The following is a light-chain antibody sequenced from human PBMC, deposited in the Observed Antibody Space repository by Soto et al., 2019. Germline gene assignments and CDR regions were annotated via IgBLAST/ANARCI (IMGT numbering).Light chain of an antibody. CDR2: KVS. V-gene: IGKV2-30*01. Sequence: DVVMTQSPLSLPVTLGQPASISCRSSQSLAYSDGNTYLNWFQQRPGQSPRRLIYKVSNRDSGVPDRFSGNGSGTEFTVKISRVVAEDIGVYYCMQGTQWPPYTFGQGTKLEIK. CDR1: QSLAYSDGNTY. CDR3: MQGTQWPPYT. J-gene: IGKJ2*01.